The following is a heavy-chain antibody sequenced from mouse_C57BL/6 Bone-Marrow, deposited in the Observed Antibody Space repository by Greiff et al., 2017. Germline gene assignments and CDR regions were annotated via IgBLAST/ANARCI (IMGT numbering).Heavy chain of an antibody. CDR2: INPSNGGT. V-gene: IGHV1-53*01. J-gene: IGHJ3*01. CDR1: GYTFTSYW. CDR3: SRGELLRYFPLAY. Sequence: QVQLQQPGTELVKPGASVKLSCKASGYTFTSYWMHWVQQRPGQGLEWIGNINPSNGGTNYNEKFKSKATLTVAKSSSTAYMQLSSLTSEDSAVCYCSRGELLRYFPLAYWGQGTLVTVSA. D-gene: IGHD1-1*01.